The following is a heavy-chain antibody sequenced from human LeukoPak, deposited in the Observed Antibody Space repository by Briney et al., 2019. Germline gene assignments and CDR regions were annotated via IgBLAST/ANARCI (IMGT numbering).Heavy chain of an antibody. D-gene: IGHD5-18*01. CDR2: ISYDGNTK. CDR1: GFIFRTYA. CDR3: ARDPKGGFSYGWGAFDI. Sequence: GGSLRLSCAASGFIFRTYAMHWVRQAPGKGLEWVAVISYDGNTKYNADSVKGRFIISRDNSKNTLYLQMNSLRGEDTAVYYCARDPKGGFSYGWGAFDIWGQGTMVTVSS. V-gene: IGHV3-30*03. J-gene: IGHJ3*02.